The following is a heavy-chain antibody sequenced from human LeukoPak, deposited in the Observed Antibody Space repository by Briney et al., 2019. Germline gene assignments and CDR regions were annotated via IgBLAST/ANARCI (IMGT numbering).Heavy chain of an antibody. Sequence: GGSLRLSCTASGFNFGIYGMHWVRQAPGKGLEWVAVMWDDGTNEYYVESVKGRFTISRDNGKRTLYLQMNSLRVEDTAVYYCARGALYQYYMDVWGKGTTVTVSS. J-gene: IGHJ6*03. CDR2: MWDDGTNE. D-gene: IGHD2-2*01. CDR1: GFNFGIYG. V-gene: IGHV3-33*01. CDR3: ARGALYQYYMDV.